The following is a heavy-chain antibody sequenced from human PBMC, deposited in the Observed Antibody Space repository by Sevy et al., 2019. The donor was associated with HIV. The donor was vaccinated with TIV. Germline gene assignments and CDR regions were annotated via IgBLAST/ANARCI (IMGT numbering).Heavy chain of an antibody. J-gene: IGHJ6*02. V-gene: IGHV3-30-3*01. CDR3: ARDIVVVVAATSPHYYYYGMDV. CDR2: ISYDGSNK. D-gene: IGHD2-15*01. Sequence: GGSLILSCAASGFTFSSYAMHWVHQAPGKGLEWVAVISYDGSNKYYADSVKGRFTISRDNSKNTLYLQMNSLRAEDTAVYYCARDIVVVVAATSPHYYYYGMDVWGQGTTVTVSS. CDR1: GFTFSSYA.